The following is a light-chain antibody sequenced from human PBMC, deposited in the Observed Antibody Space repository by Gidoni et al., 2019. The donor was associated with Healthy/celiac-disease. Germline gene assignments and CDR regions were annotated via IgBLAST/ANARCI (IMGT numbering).Light chain of an antibody. J-gene: IGLJ2*01. CDR2: GNS. V-gene: IGLV1-40*01. Sequence: QSLPTHPPSVLRSPGQRVTISWTGRSSNIGAGYDVHWYQQLPGTAPKLLIYGNSNRPSGVPDRFSGSKSGTSASLAITGLQAEDEADYYCQSYDSSLSGSVVGGGTKLTVL. CDR3: QSYDSSLSGSV. CDR1: SSNIGAGYD.